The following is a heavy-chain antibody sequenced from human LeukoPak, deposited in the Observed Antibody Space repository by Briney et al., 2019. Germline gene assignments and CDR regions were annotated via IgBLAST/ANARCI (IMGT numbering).Heavy chain of an antibody. CDR1: GFTLSSYG. CDR3: AKVFGDYATSDY. Sequence: PGGSLRLSCAASGFTLSSYGIHWVRQAPGKGLEWVAVISYDGSNKYYADSVKGRFTISRDNSKNTLYLQMNSLRAEDTAVYYCAKVFGDYATSDYWGQGTLVTVSS. CDR2: ISYDGSNK. J-gene: IGHJ4*02. D-gene: IGHD4-17*01. V-gene: IGHV3-30*18.